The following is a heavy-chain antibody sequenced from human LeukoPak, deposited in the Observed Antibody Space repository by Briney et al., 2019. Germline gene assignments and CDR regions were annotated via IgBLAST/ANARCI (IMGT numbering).Heavy chain of an antibody. CDR3: ARTTEGYCSSTRCYGFSYYYYMDV. J-gene: IGHJ6*03. CDR2: IYYSGST. D-gene: IGHD2-2*01. CDR1: GGSISSYY. V-gene: IGHV4-59*01. Sequence: SETLSLTCTASGGSISSYYWSWIRQPPGKGLEWIGYIYYSGSTNYNPSLKSRVTISVDMSKNQFSLKLSSVTAADTAVYYCARTTEGYCSSTRCYGFSYYYYMDVWGKGTTVTISS.